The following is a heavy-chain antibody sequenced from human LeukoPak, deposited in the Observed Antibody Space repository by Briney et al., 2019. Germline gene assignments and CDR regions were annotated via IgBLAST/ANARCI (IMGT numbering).Heavy chain of an antibody. CDR2: INPNSGGT. V-gene: IGHV1-2*02. Sequence: ASVKVSCKASGYTFTDQWIHWVRQAPGQGLEWLGWINPNSGGTNYAQKFEGRIAMTTDTSINTGYMEMTRLTSDDTVVYYCARAHSSLRLYHFDYWGQGTLVTVSS. D-gene: IGHD6-13*01. J-gene: IGHJ4*02. CDR3: ARAHSSLRLYHFDY. CDR1: GYTFTDQW.